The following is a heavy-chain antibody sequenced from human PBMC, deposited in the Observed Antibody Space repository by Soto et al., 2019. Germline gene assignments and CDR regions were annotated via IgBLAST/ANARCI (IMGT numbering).Heavy chain of an antibody. CDR2: ISYRGST. V-gene: IGHV4-59*01. CDR3: ASSGIVGREVNTWFDP. Sequence: SETLSLTCTVSAGSITTSYWSWIRQPLGKALEWIGYISYRGSTNYNPSLKSRLTISIDTSKSQVSLKLTSMTTADTAVYYCASSGIVGREVNTWFDPWGQGTLVTVSS. J-gene: IGHJ5*02. D-gene: IGHD3-22*01. CDR1: AGSITTSY.